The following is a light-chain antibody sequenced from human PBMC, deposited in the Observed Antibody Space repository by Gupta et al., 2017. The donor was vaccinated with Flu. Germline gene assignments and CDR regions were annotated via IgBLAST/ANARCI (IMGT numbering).Light chain of an antibody. CDR1: SNNVGNQG. CDR3: SAGDSSLNTRV. Sequence: NSNNVGNQGAAWLQQHQGHPPKLVSYRNNNRPSGISERFSASRSGNTASLTITGLQPEDEADYYCSAGDSSLNTRVFGGGTKLTVL. CDR2: RNN. V-gene: IGLV10-54*04. J-gene: IGLJ3*02.